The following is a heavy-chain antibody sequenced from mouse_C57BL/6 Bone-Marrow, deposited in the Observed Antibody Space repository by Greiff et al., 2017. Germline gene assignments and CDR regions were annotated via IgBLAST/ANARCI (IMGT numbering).Heavy chain of an antibody. CDR2: LRYDGSN. J-gene: IGHJ1*01. CDR3: ARDRYDGYPS. Sequence: EVQLQESGPGLVKPSQSLSLTCSVTGYSITSGYYWNWIRQFPGNKLEWMGYLRYDGSNNYNPSLKNRNSITRDTSKNPSFLKLSSVTTEDTATYYCARDRYDGYPSWGPGTTVTVSS. CDR1: GYSITSGYY. D-gene: IGHD2-3*01. V-gene: IGHV3-6*01.